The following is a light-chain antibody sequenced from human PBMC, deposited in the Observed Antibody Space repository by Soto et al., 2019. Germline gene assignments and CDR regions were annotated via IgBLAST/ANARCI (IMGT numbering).Light chain of an antibody. V-gene: IGLV2-11*01. CDR1: SSDVGGYGY. J-gene: IGLJ3*02. CDR3: CSYAGTYTWV. CDR2: DVT. Sequence: QSALTQPRSVSGSPGQSVTISCTGTSSDVGGYGYVSWYQQHPGKAPKLMIYDVTKRPSGVPDRFSGSKSGNTASLTISGLQAEDEADYYCCSYAGTYTWVFGGGTQLTVL.